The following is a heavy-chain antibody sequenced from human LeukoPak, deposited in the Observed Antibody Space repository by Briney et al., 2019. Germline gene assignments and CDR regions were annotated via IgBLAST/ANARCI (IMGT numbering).Heavy chain of an antibody. CDR3: AREAQPRPTGDRHFDY. CDR2: ISAYNGNT. CDR1: GYTFTSYA. V-gene: IGHV1-18*01. Sequence: ASVKVSCKASGYTFTSYAISWVRQAPGQGLEWMGWISAYNGNTNYAQKLQGRVTMTTDTSTSTAYMELRSLRSDDTAVYYCAREAQPRPTGDRHFDYWGQGTLVTVSS. D-gene: IGHD7-27*01. J-gene: IGHJ4*01.